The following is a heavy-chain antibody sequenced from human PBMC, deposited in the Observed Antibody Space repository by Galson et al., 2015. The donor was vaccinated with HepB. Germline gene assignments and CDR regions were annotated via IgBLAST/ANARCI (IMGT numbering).Heavy chain of an antibody. CDR2: IITILGIA. CDR1: GGTFSSYA. Sequence: SVKVSCKASGGTFSSYAISWVRQAPGQGLEWMGRIITILGIANYAQKFQGRVTITADKSTSTAYMELSSLRSEDTAVYYCARARLRFGELEDAFDTWGQGTMVTVSS. J-gene: IGHJ3*02. V-gene: IGHV1-69*04. CDR3: ARARLRFGELEDAFDT. D-gene: IGHD3-10*01.